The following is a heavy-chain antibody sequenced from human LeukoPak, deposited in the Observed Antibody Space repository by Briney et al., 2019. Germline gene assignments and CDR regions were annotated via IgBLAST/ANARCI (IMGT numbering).Heavy chain of an antibody. J-gene: IGHJ5*02. Sequence: ASVKASCKASGYTFTSYAMHWVRQAPGQRLEWMGWINAGNGNTKYSQKFQGRVTITRDTSASTAYMELSSLRSEDTAVYYCARGGSSSWYGNWFDPWGQGTLVTVSS. V-gene: IGHV1-3*01. CDR1: GYTFTSYA. D-gene: IGHD6-13*01. CDR2: INAGNGNT. CDR3: ARGGSSSWYGNWFDP.